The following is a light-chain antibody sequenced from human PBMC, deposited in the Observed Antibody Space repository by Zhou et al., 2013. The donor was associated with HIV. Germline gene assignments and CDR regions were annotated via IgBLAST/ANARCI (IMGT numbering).Light chain of an antibody. Sequence: DXVMTQSPLSLPVTPGEPASISCRSSQSLLHTNGYNYLDWYLQKPGQSPDLLIYLGSNRASGVPDRFSGSGSGTDFTLKISRVQAEDVGVYYCMQALQTPITFGQGTRLEIK. CDR1: QSLLHTNGYNY. CDR2: LGS. J-gene: IGKJ5*01. V-gene: IGKV2-28*01. CDR3: MQALQTPIT.